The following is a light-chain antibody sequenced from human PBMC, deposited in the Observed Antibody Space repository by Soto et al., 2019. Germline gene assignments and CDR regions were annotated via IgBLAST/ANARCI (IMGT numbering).Light chain of an antibody. J-gene: IGKJ4*01. V-gene: IGKV1-33*01. CDR1: QDISNY. Sequence: DIQMTQSPSSLSAPVGDTVTITCQASQDISNYLNWYQQKPGKAPQLLIYDASTLETGVPSRFSGSGSGTDFTLSISSLQPEDFATYYCQQYDNFPLTFGGGTKVDIK. CDR2: DAS. CDR3: QQYDNFPLT.